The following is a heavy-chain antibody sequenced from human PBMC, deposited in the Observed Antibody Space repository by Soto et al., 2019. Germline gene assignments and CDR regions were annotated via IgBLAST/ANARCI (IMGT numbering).Heavy chain of an antibody. CDR2: IIPIFGTA. D-gene: IGHD2-15*01. V-gene: IGHV1-69*13. CDR3: ARDDIVVVVDATPYYYGMGV. CDR1: GGTFSSYA. Sequence: SVKVSCKASGGTFSSYAISWVRQAPGQGLEWMGGIIPIFGTANYAQKFQGRVTITADESTSTAYMELSSLRSEDTAVYYCARDDIVVVVDATPYYYGMGVWGQGTTVTVSS. J-gene: IGHJ6*02.